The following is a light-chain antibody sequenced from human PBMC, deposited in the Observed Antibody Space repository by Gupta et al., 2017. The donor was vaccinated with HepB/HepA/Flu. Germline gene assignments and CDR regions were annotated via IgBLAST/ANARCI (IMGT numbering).Light chain of an antibody. Sequence: DIQMTQSPSTVSASVGDRVTITCRASQSISDWVTWYQQRPVKAPKLLIYKASTGESGVPSRFSGSGSVTEFTLTIISLQPEDFATYYCQEEKTSSPTFGHGTKVDIK. CDR3: QEEKTSSPT. J-gene: IGKJ3*01. V-gene: IGKV1-5*03. CDR2: KAS. CDR1: QSISDW.